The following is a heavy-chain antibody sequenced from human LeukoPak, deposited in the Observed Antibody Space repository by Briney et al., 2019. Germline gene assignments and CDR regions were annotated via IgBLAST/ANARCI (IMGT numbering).Heavy chain of an antibody. Sequence: SETLSLTCTVSGGSISRYYWSWIRQPPGKGLEWIGYIYYSGSTNYNPSLKSRVTISVDTSKNQFSLKLSSVTAADTAVYYCARLKRWLQFDYYYYGMDVWGQGTTVTVSS. J-gene: IGHJ6*02. V-gene: IGHV4-59*08. CDR2: IYYSGST. CDR1: GGSISRYY. CDR3: ARLKRWLQFDYYYYGMDV. D-gene: IGHD5-24*01.